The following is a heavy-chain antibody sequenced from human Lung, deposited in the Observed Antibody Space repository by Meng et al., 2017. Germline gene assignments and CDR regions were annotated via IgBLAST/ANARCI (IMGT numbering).Heavy chain of an antibody. CDR3: TKNDFYCLGY. CDR2: IYHSGST. Sequence: QVQLPASGPGLWKPSGTLSPTCAVSGGSISSDNWWSWVRQPPGKGLEWIVEIYHSGSTNYNPSLKSRITISVDKPKNQFSLTLSSVTAADTAVYYCTKNDFYCLGYWGQGTLVTVSS. CDR1: GGSISSDNW. V-gene: IGHV4-4*02. D-gene: IGHD2-21*01. J-gene: IGHJ4*02.